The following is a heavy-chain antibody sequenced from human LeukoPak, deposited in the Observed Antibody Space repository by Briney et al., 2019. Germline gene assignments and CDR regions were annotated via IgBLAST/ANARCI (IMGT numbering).Heavy chain of an antibody. CDR1: GYTFTSYD. J-gene: IGHJ4*02. CDR2: MNPNSGNT. V-gene: IGHV1-8*01. CDR3: ARGDPAHGGNDY. Sequence: ASVKVSCKASGYTFTSYDINWVRQATGQGLEWMGWMNPNSGNTGYAQKFQGRVTMTRNTSISTAYMELSSLRSEDTAVYYCARGDPAHGGNDYWGQGTLVTVSS. D-gene: IGHD4-23*01.